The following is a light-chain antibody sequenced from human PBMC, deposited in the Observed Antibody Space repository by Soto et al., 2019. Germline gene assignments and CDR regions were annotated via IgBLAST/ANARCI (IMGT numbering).Light chain of an antibody. V-gene: IGKV1-27*01. Sequence: DIQMTQSPSSLSASVGDRVTITYRASQGISNYLAWYQQKPGKVPKLLIYAASTLHSGVPSRFSGSGSGTDFTLTISSLQPEDVATYFCQKYDSAPSLTFGGGTKVEIE. J-gene: IGKJ4*01. CDR2: AAS. CDR1: QGISNY. CDR3: QKYDSAPSLT.